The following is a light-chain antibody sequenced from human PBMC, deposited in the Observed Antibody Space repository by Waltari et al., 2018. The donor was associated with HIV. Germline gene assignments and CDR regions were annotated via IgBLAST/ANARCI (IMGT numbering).Light chain of an antibody. CDR3: AAWGDSLSNVV. CDR1: RSNIGANY. Sequence: QSVLTQPPSASGTPGQRVTTPCSGSRSNIGANYVYWYQQLPGTAPKLLIYRNNQRPSGVPDRFSGSKSGTSASLAISGLRSEDEANYYCAAWGDSLSNVVFGGGTKLTVL. CDR2: RNN. V-gene: IGLV1-47*01. J-gene: IGLJ2*01.